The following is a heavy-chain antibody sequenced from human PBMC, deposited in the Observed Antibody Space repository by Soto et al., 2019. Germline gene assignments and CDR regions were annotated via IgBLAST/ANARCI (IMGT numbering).Heavy chain of an antibody. CDR3: ARQIFAADY. V-gene: IGHV1-69*01. Sequence: QVQLVQSGAEVKKPGSSVKVSCEAPGGTFDHAAITWVRQAPGQGLEWMGGINPMFNSTHYAQKFQGRVTITADAAKSTAFMELRRLRSDDTAVYYCARQIFAADYWGQGNLLIVSS. CDR2: INPMFNST. CDR1: GGTFDHAA. J-gene: IGHJ4*02. D-gene: IGHD3-9*01.